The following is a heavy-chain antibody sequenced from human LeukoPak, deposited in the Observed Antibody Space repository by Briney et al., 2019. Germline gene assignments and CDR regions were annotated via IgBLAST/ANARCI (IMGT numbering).Heavy chain of an antibody. CDR3: TSLTLGGYGMDV. V-gene: IGHV4-59*08. D-gene: IGHD3-16*01. CDR1: GGSISTSY. J-gene: IGHJ6*02. Sequence: SETLSLTCSVSGGSISTSYWNWIRQPPGKGLEWIGYIYYSGIANYNPSLKSRVTISVDTSKNQFSLKLSSVTAADTAVYYCTSLTLGGYGMDVWGRGTTVTVSS. CDR2: IYYSGIA.